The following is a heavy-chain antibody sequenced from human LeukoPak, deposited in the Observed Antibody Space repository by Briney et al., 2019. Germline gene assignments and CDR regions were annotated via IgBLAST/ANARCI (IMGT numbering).Heavy chain of an antibody. Sequence: SETLSLTCTVSGGSISRSGYYWGWIRQTPGKGLEWIGSIYYSGSTYYKSSLKSRVTISLDTSKNQFSLKLSSVTAADTAVYYCARDIVGATRYFDYWGQGTLVTVSS. CDR3: ARDIVGATRYFDY. V-gene: IGHV4-39*07. D-gene: IGHD1-26*01. J-gene: IGHJ4*02. CDR2: IYYSGST. CDR1: GGSISRSGYY.